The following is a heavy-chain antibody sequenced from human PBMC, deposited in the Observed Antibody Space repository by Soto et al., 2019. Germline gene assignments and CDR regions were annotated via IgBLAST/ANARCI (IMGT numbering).Heavy chain of an antibody. CDR2: ISSSSSYI. CDR3: ARGPILYPSWFDP. CDR1: GFSFSSYS. D-gene: IGHD2-2*01. J-gene: IGHJ5*02. V-gene: IGHV3-21*01. Sequence: GGSLRLSCAASGFSFSSYSMNWFRQAPGKGLGWVSSISSSSSYIYYADSVKGRFTISRDNAKNSLYPQMNSLRAEDTAVYYCARGPILYPSWFDPWGQGTLVTVSS.